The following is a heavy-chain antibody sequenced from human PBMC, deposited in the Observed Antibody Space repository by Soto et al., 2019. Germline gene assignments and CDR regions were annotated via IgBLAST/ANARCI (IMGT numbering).Heavy chain of an antibody. V-gene: IGHV3-66*01. CDR3: ASDQDYGVGSFDY. J-gene: IGHJ4*02. CDR2: IYSGGST. D-gene: IGHD4-17*01. CDR1: GFTVSSNY. Sequence: EVQLVESGGGLVQPGGSLRLSCAASGFTVSSNYMSWVRQAPGKGLEWVSVIYSGGSTYYADSVKGRFTISRDNSKNTLYLQMNSLRAEDTAVYYCASDQDYGVGSFDYWGQGTLVTVSS.